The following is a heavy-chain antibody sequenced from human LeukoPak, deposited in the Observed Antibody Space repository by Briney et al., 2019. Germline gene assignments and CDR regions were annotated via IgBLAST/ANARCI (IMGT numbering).Heavy chain of an antibody. Sequence: PGGSLRLSCAASGFAFSTNGMNWVRQAPGKGLEWVSGIVPDGATTYYADSVKGRFTISRDNSKNTMFLQMNSLRADDTAVYYCAQDWRLIQFNHWGQGTLVTVSS. V-gene: IGHV3-23*01. CDR3: AQDWRLIQFNH. D-gene: IGHD5-24*01. J-gene: IGHJ5*02. CDR1: GFAFSTNG. CDR2: IVPDGATT.